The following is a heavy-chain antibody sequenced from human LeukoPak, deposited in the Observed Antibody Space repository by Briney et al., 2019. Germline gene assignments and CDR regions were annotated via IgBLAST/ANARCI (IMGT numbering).Heavy chain of an antibody. Sequence: PGGPLRLSCAAAGFTFSSYWMSWVRQAPGKGLEWVANIKQDGSEKYYVDSVKGRFTISRDNAKNSLYLQMNSLRAEDTAVYYCASGPTRTGRDYWGQGTLVTVSS. CDR1: GFTFSSYW. D-gene: IGHD3/OR15-3a*01. CDR2: IKQDGSEK. V-gene: IGHV3-7*01. CDR3: ASGPTRTGRDY. J-gene: IGHJ4*02.